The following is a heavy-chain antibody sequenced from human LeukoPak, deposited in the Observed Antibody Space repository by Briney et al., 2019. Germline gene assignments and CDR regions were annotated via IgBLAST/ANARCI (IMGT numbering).Heavy chain of an antibody. CDR1: GFTFKTYA. J-gene: IGHJ4*02. CDR2: IRSSGDIT. CDR3: AKEVRESAWFYFDY. Sequence: TGGSLRLSCAASGFTFKTYAMSWVRQAPGKGLEWVSGIRSSGDITYYADSVKGRFTISRDNSMNTLYLQMNSLRAEDTAVYYCAKEVRESAWFYFDYWGQGTLATVSS. D-gene: IGHD3-10*01. V-gene: IGHV3-23*01.